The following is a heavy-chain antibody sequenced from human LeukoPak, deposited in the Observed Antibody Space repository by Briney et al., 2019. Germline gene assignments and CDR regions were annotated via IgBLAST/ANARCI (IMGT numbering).Heavy chain of an antibody. V-gene: IGHV3-74*01. J-gene: IGHJ3*02. CDR2: INTDGSTT. D-gene: IGHD4-23*01. Sequence: GGSLKPSCAPSGFTSSSYWMHWVRQVPGKGLVWVSRINTDGSTTNYADSVKGRFTISRDNAENTLYLQMNSLRAEDTAVYHCVSHVYGGSPFDIWGQGTMVTVSS. CDR3: VSHVYGGSPFDI. CDR1: GFTSSSYW.